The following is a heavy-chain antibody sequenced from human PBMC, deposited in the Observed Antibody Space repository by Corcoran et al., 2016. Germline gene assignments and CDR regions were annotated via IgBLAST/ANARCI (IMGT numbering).Heavy chain of an antibody. Sequence: EVQLVESGGVVVQPGGSLRLSCAASGFTFHDYAMHWVRQAPGKGLEWVSLISWDGETSYYADSVKGRFTISRDNSKNSLYLQMNSLRAEDTALYYCAKGPSYYHSSGYYDFWGQGTLVTVSS. CDR1: GFTFHDYA. J-gene: IGHJ4*02. CDR2: ISWDGETS. CDR3: AKGPSYYHSSGYYDF. D-gene: IGHD3-22*01. V-gene: IGHV3-43D*04.